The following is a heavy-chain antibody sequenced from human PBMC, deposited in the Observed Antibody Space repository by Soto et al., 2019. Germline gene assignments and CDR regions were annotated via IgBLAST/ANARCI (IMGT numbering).Heavy chain of an antibody. CDR3: ARARRGYSGYDPFDP. D-gene: IGHD5-12*01. CDR1: GGSISSYY. CDR2: IYYSGST. Sequence: SETLSLTCTVSGGSISSYYWSWIRQPPGKGLEWIGYIYYSGSTNYNPSLKSRVTISVDTSKNQFSLKLSSVTAADTAVYYCARARRGYSGYDPFDPWGQGTLVTVSS. V-gene: IGHV4-59*01. J-gene: IGHJ5*02.